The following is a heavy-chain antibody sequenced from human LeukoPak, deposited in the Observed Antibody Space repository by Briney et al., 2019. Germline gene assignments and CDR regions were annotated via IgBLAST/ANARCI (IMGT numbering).Heavy chain of an antibody. CDR2: IHHSGNT. Sequence: SVTLSLTYTVSGYSISSGYYWGWIRQPPGKGLEWIGSIHHSGNTYYNPSLKSRVTISVDTSKNQFSLKLSSVTAADTAVYYCARDRATTVTTGAYDIWGQGTMVTVSS. CDR1: GYSISSGYY. D-gene: IGHD4-17*01. V-gene: IGHV4-38-2*02. J-gene: IGHJ3*02. CDR3: ARDRATTVTTGAYDI.